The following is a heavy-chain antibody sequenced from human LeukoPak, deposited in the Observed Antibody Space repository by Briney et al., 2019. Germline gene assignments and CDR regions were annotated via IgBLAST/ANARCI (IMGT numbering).Heavy chain of an antibody. J-gene: IGHJ4*02. Sequence: PGGSLRLSCAASGFTFSNYAMSWVRQAPGKGLEWVSAITGSGGGTYYADSVKGRFTISRENSKNTLYLQVNSLRAEVTAVYYCVKWGDYDVLTGYYDPDYWGQGSLVTVSS. D-gene: IGHD3-9*01. CDR3: VKWGDYDVLTGYYDPDY. V-gene: IGHV3-23*01. CDR1: GFTFSNYA. CDR2: ITGSGGGT.